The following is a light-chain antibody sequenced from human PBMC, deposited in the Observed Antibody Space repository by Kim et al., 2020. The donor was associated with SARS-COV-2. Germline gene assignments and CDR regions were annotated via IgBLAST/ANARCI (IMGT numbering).Light chain of an antibody. Sequence: SPGERATRSCRASQSVSRFLAWYQQKPGQAPRLLIYETSNRATVIPARFSGSGSDIDFTLTIARLEPEDFAVYYCQHRTNWPPTLTFGGGTKVDIK. CDR2: ETS. V-gene: IGKV3-11*01. CDR1: QSVSRF. CDR3: QHRTNWPPTLT. J-gene: IGKJ4*01.